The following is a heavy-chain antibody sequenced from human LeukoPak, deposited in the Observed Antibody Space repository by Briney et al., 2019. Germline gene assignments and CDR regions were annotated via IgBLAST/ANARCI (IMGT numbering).Heavy chain of an antibody. CDR1: GFTFSTYG. D-gene: IGHD3-16*01. CDR3: ARGLNYQLMGPYYYYYYYMDV. V-gene: IGHV3-23*01. Sequence: PGGTLRLSCVASGFTFSTYGMSWVRQAPGKGLEWVSAISGSGGSTYYADSVKGRFTISRDNSKNTLYLQMNSLRAEDTAVYYCARGLNYQLMGPYYYYYYYMDVWGKGTTVTISS. CDR2: ISGSGGST. J-gene: IGHJ6*03.